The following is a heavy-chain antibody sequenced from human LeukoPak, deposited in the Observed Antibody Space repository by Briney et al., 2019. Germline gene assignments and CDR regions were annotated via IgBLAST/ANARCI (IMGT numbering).Heavy chain of an antibody. V-gene: IGHV1-24*01. CDR1: GYTLTELS. J-gene: IGHJ3*02. D-gene: IGHD3-22*01. CDR3: ARSGFSDYYDSSGPRLSDAFDI. Sequence: ASVKVSCKVSGYTLTELSMHWVRQAPGKGLEWMGGFDPEDGETIYAQKFQGRVTITADESTSTAYMELSSLRSEDTAVYYCARSGFSDYYDSSGPRLSDAFDIWGQGTMVTVSS. CDR2: FDPEDGET.